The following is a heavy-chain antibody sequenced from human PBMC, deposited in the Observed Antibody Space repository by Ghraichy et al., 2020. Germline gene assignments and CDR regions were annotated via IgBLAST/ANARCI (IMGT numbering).Heavy chain of an antibody. CDR2: IYYSGST. CDR1: GGSISSYY. J-gene: IGHJ4*02. D-gene: IGHD2-15*01. Sequence: SETLSLTCTVSGGSISSYYWSWIRQPPGKGLEWIGYIYYSGSTNYNPSLKSRVTISVDTSKNQFSLKLSSVTAADTAVYYCASLIGGRDYWGQGTLVTVSS. V-gene: IGHV4-59*08. CDR3: ASLIGGRDY.